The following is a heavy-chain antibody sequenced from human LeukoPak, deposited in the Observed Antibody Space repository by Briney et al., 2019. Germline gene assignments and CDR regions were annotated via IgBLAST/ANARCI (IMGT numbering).Heavy chain of an antibody. CDR2: IYPGDSDT. CDR1: GYSFTSYW. J-gene: IGHJ3*02. Sequence: GESLKISCKGSGYSFTSYWIGWVRQMPGKGLEWMGIIYPGDSDTRYSPSFQGQVTISADKSISTAYLQWSSLKASDTAMYYCARRSRKHYYDSSGDPRPLDAFDIWGQGTMVTVSS. CDR3: ARRSRKHYYDSSGDPRPLDAFDI. V-gene: IGHV5-51*01. D-gene: IGHD3-22*01.